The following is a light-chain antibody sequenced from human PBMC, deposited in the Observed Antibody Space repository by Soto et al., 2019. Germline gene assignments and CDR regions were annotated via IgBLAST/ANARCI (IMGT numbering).Light chain of an antibody. V-gene: IGKV1-9*01. CDR1: QDISSH. Sequence: DIQLTQSPSFLSASVGDRVTITCRASQDISSHLAWYQQKPGKAPKLLIYAASTLQSGVPSGFGGSGSGTEFTLTITSLQPEDFATYYCQQVKTYPLTFSGGTKVEIK. CDR3: QQVKTYPLT. CDR2: AAS. J-gene: IGKJ4*01.